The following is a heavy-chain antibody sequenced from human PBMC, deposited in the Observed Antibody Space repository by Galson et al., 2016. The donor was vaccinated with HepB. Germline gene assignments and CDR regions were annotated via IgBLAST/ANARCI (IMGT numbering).Heavy chain of an antibody. CDR2: INPSGGSP. D-gene: IGHD3/OR15-3a*01. CDR3: TRGDGFWAGWTY. J-gene: IGHJ4*02. CDR1: GNTFTTYN. V-gene: IGHV1-46*03. Sequence: SVKVSCKASGNTFTTYNIHWVRLAPGQGLEWMGIINPSGGSPNYAQKFQGRVTLTSDTSTSTVYMQLGSLRSDDTAVYYCTRGDGFWAGWTYWGQGTLVTVSS.